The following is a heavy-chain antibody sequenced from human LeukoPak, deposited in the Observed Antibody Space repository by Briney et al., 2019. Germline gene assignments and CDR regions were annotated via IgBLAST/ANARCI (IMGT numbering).Heavy chain of an antibody. Sequence: GGSLRLSCAASGLXVSSNYISWVRQAPGKGLEWVSVIYSGGSTYYADSVKGRFTISRDNSKNTLYLQMNSLRAEDTAVYYCARDGEYYYGSGSYYPDAFDIWGQGTMVAVSS. CDR2: IYSGGST. V-gene: IGHV3-66*01. J-gene: IGHJ3*02. CDR3: ARDGEYYYGSGSYYPDAFDI. D-gene: IGHD3-10*01. CDR1: GLXVSSNY.